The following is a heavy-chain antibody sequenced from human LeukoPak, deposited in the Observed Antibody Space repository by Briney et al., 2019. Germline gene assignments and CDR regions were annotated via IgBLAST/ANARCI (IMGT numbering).Heavy chain of an antibody. CDR3: ARVRFGFDP. V-gene: IGHV1-2*06. CDR2: INPNSGGT. CDR1: GYTFTSYG. Sequence: ASVKVSCKASGYTFTSYGISWVRQAPGQGLEWMGRINPNSGGTNYAQKFQGRVTMTRDTSISTAYMELSRLRSDDTAVYYCARVRFGFDPWGQGTLVTVSS. J-gene: IGHJ5*02.